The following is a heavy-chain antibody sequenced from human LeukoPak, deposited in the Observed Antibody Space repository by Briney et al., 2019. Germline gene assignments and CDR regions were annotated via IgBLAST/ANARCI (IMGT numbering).Heavy chain of an antibody. J-gene: IGHJ4*02. Sequence: PGRSLRLSCAASGFTFSNYGMHWVRQAPGKGLEWVAVISYDGSNEYYTDSVKGRFTISRDNSKNTLYLQMNSLRAEDTAVYYCAKDRTAGYDGLVDYWGQGTLVTVSS. CDR2: ISYDGSNE. V-gene: IGHV3-30*18. D-gene: IGHD5-12*01. CDR1: GFTFSNYG. CDR3: AKDRTAGYDGLVDY.